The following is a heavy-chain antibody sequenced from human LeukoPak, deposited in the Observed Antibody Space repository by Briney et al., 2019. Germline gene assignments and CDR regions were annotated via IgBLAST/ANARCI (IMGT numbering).Heavy chain of an antibody. CDR2: INHSGST. V-gene: IGHV4-34*01. CDR1: GGSFSGYY. J-gene: IGHJ4*02. Sequence: KPSETLSLTCAVYGGSFSGYYWSWIRQPPGKGLEWIGEINHSGSTNYNPSLKSRVTISVDTSKNQFSLKLSSVTAADTAVYYCARASVDYDFWSGYQRDYFDYWGQGTLVTVSS. D-gene: IGHD3-3*01. CDR3: ARASVDYDFWSGYQRDYFDY.